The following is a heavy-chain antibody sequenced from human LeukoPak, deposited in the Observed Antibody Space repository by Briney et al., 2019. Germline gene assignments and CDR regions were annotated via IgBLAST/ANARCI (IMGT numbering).Heavy chain of an antibody. Sequence: ASVNVSCKASGYTFASYYMHWVRQAPGQGLERMEIINPSGGSTSYAQKFQGRVTMTRDMSTSTVYMELSSLRSEDTAVYYCARDLRGYSYYYGMDVWGQGTTVTVSS. V-gene: IGHV1-46*01. D-gene: IGHD5-12*01. J-gene: IGHJ6*02. CDR2: INPSGGST. CDR3: ARDLRGYSYYYGMDV. CDR1: GYTFASYY.